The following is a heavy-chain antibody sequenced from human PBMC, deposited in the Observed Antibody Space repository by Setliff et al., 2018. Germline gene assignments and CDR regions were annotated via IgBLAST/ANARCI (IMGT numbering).Heavy chain of an antibody. Sequence: ETLSLTCTVYGVSFGDYYWGWVRQSPGKGLDWIGEINHSGTTNYDPSLEGRISISVDTSKRQFSLKLTSVTAADMAVYYCRFWSGYYKNDYWAQGTLVTVSS. CDR1: GVSFGDYY. V-gene: IGHV4-34*01. CDR3: RFWSGYYKNDY. J-gene: IGHJ4*02. D-gene: IGHD3-3*01. CDR2: INHSGTT.